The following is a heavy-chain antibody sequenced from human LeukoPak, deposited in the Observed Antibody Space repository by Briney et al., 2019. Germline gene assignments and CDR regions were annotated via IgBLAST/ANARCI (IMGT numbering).Heavy chain of an antibody. J-gene: IGHJ4*02. V-gene: IGHV3-23*01. Sequence: GRSLRLSCAASGFTFSSYAMSWVRQAPGKGLEWVSAISGSGGSTYYADSVKGRFTISRDNSKHTLYLQMNSLRAEDTAVYYCAKDRDIVVVVAAPAAYFDYWGQGTLVTVSS. CDR3: AKDRDIVVVVAAPAAYFDY. CDR2: ISGSGGST. CDR1: GFTFSSYA. D-gene: IGHD2-15*01.